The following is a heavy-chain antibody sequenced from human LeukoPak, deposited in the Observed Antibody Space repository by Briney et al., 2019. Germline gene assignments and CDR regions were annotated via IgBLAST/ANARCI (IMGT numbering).Heavy chain of an antibody. Sequence: PGGSLRLSCAASGFTFSSYAMSWVRQAPGKGLEWVSAISGSGGSTYYADSVKGRFTISRDNSKNTLYLQMNSLRAEDTAVYYCAKVKWRYYDSSGHYFDYWGQGTLVTVSS. CDR1: GFTFSSYA. J-gene: IGHJ4*02. CDR2: ISGSGGST. D-gene: IGHD3-22*01. CDR3: AKVKWRYYDSSGHYFDY. V-gene: IGHV3-23*01.